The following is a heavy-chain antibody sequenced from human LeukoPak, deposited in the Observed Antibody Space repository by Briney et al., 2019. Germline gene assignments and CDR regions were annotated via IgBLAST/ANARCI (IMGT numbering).Heavy chain of an antibody. CDR3: AKPNESGAFDI. Sequence: GGSLRLSCAASGFTFDDYAMHWVRQAPGKGLEWVSGISWNSGSIGYAVSVKGRFTISRDNAKNSLYLQMNSLRAEDTALYYCAKPNESGAFDIWGQGTMVTVSS. V-gene: IGHV3-9*01. CDR1: GFTFDDYA. J-gene: IGHJ3*02. CDR2: ISWNSGSI. D-gene: IGHD3-3*01.